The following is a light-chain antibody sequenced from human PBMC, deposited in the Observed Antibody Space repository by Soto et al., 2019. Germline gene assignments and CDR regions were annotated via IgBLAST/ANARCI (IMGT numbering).Light chain of an antibody. V-gene: IGLV2-14*01. J-gene: IGLJ3*02. CDR2: EVS. Sequence: QSALTQPASVSGSPGQSITISCTGTSSDVGCYNYVSWYQQHPGKAPKFLIYEVSNRPSGVSNRFSGSKSGNTASLTISGLQAEDEADYYCSSYTSTNTWVFGGGTKLTVL. CDR1: SSDVGCYNY. CDR3: SSYTSTNTWV.